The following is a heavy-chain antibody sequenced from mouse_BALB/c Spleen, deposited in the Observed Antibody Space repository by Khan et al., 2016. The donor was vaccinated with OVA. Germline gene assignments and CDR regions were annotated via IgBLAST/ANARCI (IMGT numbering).Heavy chain of an antibody. V-gene: IGHV1-5*01. J-gene: IGHJ3*01. Sequence: VQLQQPGTVLARPGASVKMSCKASGYTFTSYWMHWVKQRPGQGLEWIGDIYPGNTDTNYNQKFKGKAKLTAVTSTSTAYMELYSLTNEDSAVYYCTRRNWDVAWFAYWGQGTLVTVSA. CDR3: TRRNWDVAWFAY. CDR1: GYTFTSYW. CDR2: IYPGNTDT. D-gene: IGHD4-1*01.